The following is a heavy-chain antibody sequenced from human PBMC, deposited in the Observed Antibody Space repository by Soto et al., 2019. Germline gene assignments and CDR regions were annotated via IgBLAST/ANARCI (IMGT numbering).Heavy chain of an antibody. Sequence: GESLKISCKGSGYSFAGYWITWVRQMPGKGLDVMGRIDPSDSQTYYSPSFRCHVTLSAAMSITTVLLQWSSLRASDTAMYYCARQIYDSDSGPNFQYYFDSWGQVTLVTVSS. V-gene: IGHV5-10-1*01. CDR2: IDPSDSQT. D-gene: IGHD3-22*01. CDR1: GYSFAGYW. CDR3: ARQIYDSDSGPNFQYYFDS. J-gene: IGHJ4*02.